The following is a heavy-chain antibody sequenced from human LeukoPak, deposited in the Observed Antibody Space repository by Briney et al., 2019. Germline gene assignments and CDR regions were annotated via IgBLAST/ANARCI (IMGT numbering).Heavy chain of an antibody. V-gene: IGHV3-30*02. J-gene: IGHJ4*02. CDR3: AKDQYYYDSSAKNPVYFDY. Sequence: GGSLRLSCAASGFTFSSYGMHWVRQAPGKGLEWVAFIRYDGSNKYYADSVKGRFTISRDNSKNTLYLQMNSLRAEDTAVYYCAKDQYYYDSSAKNPVYFDYWGQGTQVTVSS. D-gene: IGHD3-22*01. CDR2: IRYDGSNK. CDR1: GFTFSSYG.